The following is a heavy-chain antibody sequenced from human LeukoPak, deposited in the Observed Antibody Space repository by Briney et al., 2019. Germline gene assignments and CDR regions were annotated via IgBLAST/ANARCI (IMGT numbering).Heavy chain of an antibody. J-gene: IGHJ4*02. V-gene: IGHV3-23*01. Sequence: GGSLRLSCAASGFTFSSYAMSWVRQAPGKGLEWVSGLGGSGGDTYYADSVKGRFTISRDNSKHTLYLQMNSLRAEDTAVYYCAKDGWSDNWNVFFYWGQGTLVTVSS. D-gene: IGHD1-1*01. CDR1: GFTFSSYA. CDR3: AKDGWSDNWNVFFY. CDR2: LGGSGGDT.